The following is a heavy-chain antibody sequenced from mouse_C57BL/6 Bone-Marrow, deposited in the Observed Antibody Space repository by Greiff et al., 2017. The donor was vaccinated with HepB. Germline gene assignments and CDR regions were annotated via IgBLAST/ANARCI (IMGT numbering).Heavy chain of an antibody. CDR2: ISNGGGST. D-gene: IGHD3-3*01. Sequence: EVQRVESGGGLVQPGGSLKLSCAASGFTFSDYYMYWVRQTPEKRLEWVAYISNGGGSTYYPDTVKGRFTISRDNAKNTLYLQMSRLKSEDTAMYYCARLGVGGFAYWGQGTLVTVSA. V-gene: IGHV5-12*01. J-gene: IGHJ3*01. CDR3: ARLGVGGFAY. CDR1: GFTFSDYY.